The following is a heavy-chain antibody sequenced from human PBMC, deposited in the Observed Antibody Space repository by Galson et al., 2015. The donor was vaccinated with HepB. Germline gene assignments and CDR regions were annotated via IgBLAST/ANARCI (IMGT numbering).Heavy chain of an antibody. J-gene: IGHJ6*02. CDR1: GFTFSSYG. CDR3: ARFSGPPTLEWLLSDYYYYGMDV. V-gene: IGHV3-30*03. D-gene: IGHD3-3*01. CDR2: ISYDGSNK. Sequence: SLRLSCAASGFTFSSYGMHWVRQAPGKGLEWVAVISYDGSNKYYADSVKGRFTISRDNAKNSLYLQMNSLRAEDTAVYYCARFSGPPTLEWLLSDYYYYGMDVWGQGTTVTVSS.